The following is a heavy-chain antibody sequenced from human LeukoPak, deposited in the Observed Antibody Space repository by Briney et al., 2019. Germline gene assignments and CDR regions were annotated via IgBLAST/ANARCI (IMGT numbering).Heavy chain of an antibody. CDR3: ARDVAAAGCFDY. D-gene: IGHD6-13*01. Sequence: GGSLRLSCAASGFTFSNFAMIWVRQAPGKGLEWVSVIYSGGSTYYADSVKGRFTISRDNSKNTLYLQMNSLRAEDTAVYYCARDVAAAGCFDYWGQGTLVTVSS. CDR2: IYSGGST. J-gene: IGHJ4*02. V-gene: IGHV3-53*01. CDR1: GFTFSNFA.